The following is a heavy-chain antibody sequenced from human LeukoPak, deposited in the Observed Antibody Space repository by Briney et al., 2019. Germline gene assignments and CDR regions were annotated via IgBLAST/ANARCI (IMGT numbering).Heavy chain of an antibody. CDR2: IHRDGSMT. CDR3: VRETGTIGYYMDV. Sequence: GGSLRLSCAASGFTFTGNSMHWVRQGPGKGLVWVASIHRDGSMTRYADSVEGRFTISRDNAKNTLYLQMNSLRAEDTAIYYCVRETGTIGYYMDVWGKGTTVTVSS. CDR1: GFTFTGNS. D-gene: IGHD2-15*01. V-gene: IGHV3-74*01. J-gene: IGHJ6*03.